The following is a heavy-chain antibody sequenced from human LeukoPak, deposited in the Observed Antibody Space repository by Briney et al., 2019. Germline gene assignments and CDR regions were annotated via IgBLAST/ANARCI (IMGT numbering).Heavy chain of an antibody. CDR2: IYRGGST. V-gene: IGHV3-66*01. CDR3: ARSPGYSDY. D-gene: IGHD2-8*02. CDR1: GFTVSDTH. Sequence: GGSLRLSCAVSGFTVSDTHMSWVRQAPGKGLEWVSLIYRGGSTDYADSVKGRFTISRDNSKNTLYLQMNSLRAEDTAVFYCARSPGYSDYWGQGTLVTVSS. J-gene: IGHJ4*02.